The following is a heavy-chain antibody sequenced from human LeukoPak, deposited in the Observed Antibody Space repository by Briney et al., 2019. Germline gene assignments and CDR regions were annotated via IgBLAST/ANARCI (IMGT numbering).Heavy chain of an antibody. CDR2: IYYSGST. CDR1: GGSVSSYY. D-gene: IGHD6-13*01. V-gene: IGHV4-59*02. J-gene: IGHJ6*02. Sequence: PSETLSLTCTVSGGSVSSYYWSWIRQPPGKGLEWIGYIYYSGSTNYNPSLKSRVTISVDTSKNQFSLKLSSVTAADTAVYYCAAGYSSSWYYYYGMDVWGQGTTDAVSS. CDR3: AAGYSSSWYYYYGMDV.